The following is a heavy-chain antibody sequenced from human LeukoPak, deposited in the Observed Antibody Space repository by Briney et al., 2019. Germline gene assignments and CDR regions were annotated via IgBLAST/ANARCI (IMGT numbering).Heavy chain of an antibody. Sequence: GGSPRHSPAAPGFTPRRYAIHRVRPAPGRRLGRVVDISYDGSNKYYADSVKGRFTISRDNSKRTLYLQMNSLRAEDTAVYYCARRAGAYSHPYDYWGQGTLVTVTS. CDR2: ISYDGSNK. CDR1: GFTPRRYA. V-gene: IGHV3-30*01. D-gene: IGHD4/OR15-4a*01. J-gene: IGHJ4*02. CDR3: ARRAGAYSHPYDY.